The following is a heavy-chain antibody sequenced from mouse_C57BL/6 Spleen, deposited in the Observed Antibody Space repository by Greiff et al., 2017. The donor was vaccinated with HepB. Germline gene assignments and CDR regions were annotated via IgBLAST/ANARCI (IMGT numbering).Heavy chain of an antibody. CDR1: GFTFSDYG. J-gene: IGHJ1*03. CDR2: ISSGSSTI. D-gene: IGHD1-1*01. CDR3: ARHGYFYYGSSHWYFDV. V-gene: IGHV5-17*01. Sequence: EVQVVESGGGLVKPGGSLKLSCAASGFTFSDYGMHWVRQAPEKGLEWVAYISSGSSTIYYADTVKGRFTISRDNAKNTLFLQMTSLRSEDTAMYYCARHGYFYYGSSHWYFDVWGTGTTVTVSS.